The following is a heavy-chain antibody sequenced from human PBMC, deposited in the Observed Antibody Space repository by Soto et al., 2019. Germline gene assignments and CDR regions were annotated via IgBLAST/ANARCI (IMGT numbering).Heavy chain of an antibody. CDR3: ARAPDCSRTSCYLWFDP. D-gene: IGHD2-2*01. CDR2: IIPILGIA. V-gene: IGHV1-69*02. CDR1: GGTFSSYT. Sequence: QVQLVQSGAEVKKPGSSVKVSCKASGGTFSSYTISWVRQAPGQGLEWMGRIIPILGIANYAQKFQGRVTITADKSTSTAYMELSSLRTEDTAVYYCARAPDCSRTSCYLWFDPWGQGTLVTVSS. J-gene: IGHJ5*02.